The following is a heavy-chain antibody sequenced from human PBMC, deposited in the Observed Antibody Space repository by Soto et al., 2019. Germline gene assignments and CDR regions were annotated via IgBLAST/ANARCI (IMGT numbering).Heavy chain of an antibody. CDR2: IIPIFGTA. D-gene: IGHD6-6*01. J-gene: IGHJ6*02. V-gene: IGHV1-69*13. Sequence: SVKVSCKASGGTFSSYAISWVRQAPGQGLEWMGGIIPIFGTANYAQKFQGRVTVTADESTSTAYMELSSLRSEDTAVYYCARSGLLYSSSSHYYYYSGMDVWGQGTTVTVSS. CDR3: ARSGLLYSSSSHYYYYSGMDV. CDR1: GGTFSSYA.